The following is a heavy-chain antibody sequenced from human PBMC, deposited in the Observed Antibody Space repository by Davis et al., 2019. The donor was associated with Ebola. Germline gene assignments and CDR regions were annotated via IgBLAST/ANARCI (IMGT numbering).Heavy chain of an antibody. CDR2: IYSGGST. CDR1: GFTVSSNY. D-gene: IGHD3-9*01. V-gene: IGHV3-66*01. CDR3: ARVGYDILTGYFFYYGMDV. Sequence: PGGSLRLSCAASGFTVSSNYMSWVRQAPGKGLEWVSVIYSGGSTYYADSVKGRFTISRDNSKNTLYLQMNSLRAEDTAVYYCARVGYDILTGYFFYYGMDVWGQGTTVTVSS. J-gene: IGHJ6*02.